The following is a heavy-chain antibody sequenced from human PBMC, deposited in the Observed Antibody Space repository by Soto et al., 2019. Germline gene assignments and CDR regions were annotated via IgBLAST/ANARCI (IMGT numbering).Heavy chain of an antibody. J-gene: IGHJ3*02. CDR2: ISAYNGDT. CDR1: GFTFTSYG. Sequence: QVQLVQSGAEVKQPGASVRVSCKASGFTFTSYGFIWVRQAPGQGLEWMGWISAYNGDTYYTQKFQGRITITTDTSTSTGYMDLRSLRSDDTALYYCARKGQGQASNIWSQGTTVTVSS. V-gene: IGHV1-18*04. CDR3: ARKGQGQASNI.